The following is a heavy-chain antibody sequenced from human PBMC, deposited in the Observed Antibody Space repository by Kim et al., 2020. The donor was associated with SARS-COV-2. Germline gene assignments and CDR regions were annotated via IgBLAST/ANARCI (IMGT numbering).Heavy chain of an antibody. J-gene: IGHJ4*02. D-gene: IGHD3-16*02. V-gene: IGHV4-39*01. Sequence: KSRVTISVDTSKNQFSLKLSSVTAADTAVYYCARRETYDYVWGSYRGFGYWGQGTLVTVSS. CDR3: ARRETYDYVWGSYRGFGY.